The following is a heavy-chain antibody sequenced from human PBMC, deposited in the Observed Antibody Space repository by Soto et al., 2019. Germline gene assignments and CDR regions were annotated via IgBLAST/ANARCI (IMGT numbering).Heavy chain of an antibody. CDR1: GYSFTAYG. J-gene: IGHJ6*02. V-gene: IGHV1-18*01. Sequence: QVQVVQSGDEVKETGASVRVSCKTSGYSFTAYGISWVRQAPGQGLEWMGWISCYNGKTKYAQKVHGRVTMTTNTSTSTGYMAVRGTRYGDTAIYFCARDAPPPELRFLEWHNYDYNGMDVWGQGTTVTVSS. CDR2: ISCYNGKT. CDR3: ARDAPPPELRFLEWHNYDYNGMDV. D-gene: IGHD3-3*01.